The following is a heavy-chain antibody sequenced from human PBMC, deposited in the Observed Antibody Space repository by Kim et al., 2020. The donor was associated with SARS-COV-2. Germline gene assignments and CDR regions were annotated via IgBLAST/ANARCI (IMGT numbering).Heavy chain of an antibody. V-gene: IGHV3-33*06. CDR3: AKEAPGSGWYLDYFDY. D-gene: IGHD6-19*01. CDR1: GFTFSSYG. Sequence: GGSLRLSCAASGFTFSSYGMHWVRQAPGKGLEWVAVIWYDGSNKYYADSVKGRFTISRDNSKNTLYLQMNSLRAEDTAVYYCAKEAPGSGWYLDYFDYWGQGTLGTVSS. CDR2: IWYDGSNK. J-gene: IGHJ4*02.